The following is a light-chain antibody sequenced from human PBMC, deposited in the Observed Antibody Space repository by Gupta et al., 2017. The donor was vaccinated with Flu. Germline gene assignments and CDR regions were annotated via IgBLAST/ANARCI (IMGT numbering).Light chain of an antibody. Sequence: IHMTQSPSSLSASVGDRVTITCRASQSISSYLNWYQQKPGKAPKLLIYAASRWESGVPSRFSGSGSGTDFTLTISRLQPEDFASYYCQQSDSTPHSFGQGTKLEIK. CDR2: AAS. J-gene: IGKJ2*03. CDR1: QSISSY. V-gene: IGKV1-39*01. CDR3: QQSDSTPHS.